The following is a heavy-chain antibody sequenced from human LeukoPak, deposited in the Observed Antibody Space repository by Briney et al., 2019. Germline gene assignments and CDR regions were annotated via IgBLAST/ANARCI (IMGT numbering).Heavy chain of an antibody. CDR3: ARAGGFGGGDYDY. V-gene: IGHV4-39*07. Sequence: PSETLSLTCTVSGGSISSSSYYWGWIRQPPGKGLEWIGSIYYSGSTYYNPSLKSRVTISVDTSKNQFSLKLSSVTAADTAVYYCARAGGFGGGDYDYWGQGTLVTVSS. J-gene: IGHJ4*02. CDR2: IYYSGST. D-gene: IGHD2-21*01. CDR1: GGSISSSSYY.